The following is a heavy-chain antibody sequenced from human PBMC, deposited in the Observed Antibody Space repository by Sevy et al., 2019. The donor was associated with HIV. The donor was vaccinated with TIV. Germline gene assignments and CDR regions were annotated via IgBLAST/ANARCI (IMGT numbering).Heavy chain of an antibody. CDR3: ARSRSNYADYYFDY. Sequence: GGSLRLSCAASGFTFSDYYMTWIRQSPGKGLQWISYISSGSSYTNYADSVKGRFTISRDNAKNSLYLEIHTLRPEDTAVYYCARSRSNYADYYFDYWCQGTVVTVSS. J-gene: IGHJ4*02. D-gene: IGHD4-17*01. V-gene: IGHV3-11*06. CDR2: ISSGSSYT. CDR1: GFTFSDYY.